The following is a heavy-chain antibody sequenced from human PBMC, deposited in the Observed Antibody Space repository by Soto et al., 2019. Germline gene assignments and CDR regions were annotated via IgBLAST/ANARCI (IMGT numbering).Heavy chain of an antibody. CDR3: AKDSDRDYFQH. CDR1: GFTFSTSD. J-gene: IGHJ1*01. CDR2: FSVSDGDGA. Sequence: RLSCAASGFTFSTSDLSWVRQTPEKGLEWVSGFSVSDGDGAYYADSVKGRFTISRDSFENTMYLQMSSLRVEDTAVYYCAKDSDRDYFQHWGQGTLVTVYS. V-gene: IGHV3-23*01. D-gene: IGHD3-10*01.